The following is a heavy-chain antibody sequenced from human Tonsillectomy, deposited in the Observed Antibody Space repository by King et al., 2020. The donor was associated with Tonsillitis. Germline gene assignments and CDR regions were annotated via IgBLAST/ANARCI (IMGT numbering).Heavy chain of an antibody. CDR3: GRDGGPGWVGATTWSPGSVDY. CDR2: ISYDGSNK. J-gene: IGHJ4*02. CDR1: GFTFSSYA. D-gene: IGHD1-26*01. Sequence: VQLVESGGGVVQPGRSLRLSCAASGFTFSSYAMHWVRQAPGKGLEWVAVISYDGSNKYYADSVKGRFTISRDNSKNTLYLQMNSLRAEDTAVYYCGRDGGPGWVGATTWSPGSVDYWGQGTLVTVSS. V-gene: IGHV3-30*04.